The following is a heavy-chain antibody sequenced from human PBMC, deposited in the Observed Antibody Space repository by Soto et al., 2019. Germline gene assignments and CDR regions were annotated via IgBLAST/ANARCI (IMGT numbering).Heavy chain of an antibody. J-gene: IGHJ5*02. CDR3: ARLRWFGDLLPPDH. CDR1: GFSLSTTAVG. CDR2: IYWDDDK. V-gene: IGHV2-5*02. D-gene: IGHD3-10*01. Sequence: QITLKESGPTLVKPTQTLTLTCTFSGFSLSTTAVGVGWIRQPPGKALAWLAIIYWDDDKHYSPSLKSRLSITKDTSNNHVVLTMTNMDPVDTAAYYCARLRWFGDLLPPDHCGRGTLVTVSS.